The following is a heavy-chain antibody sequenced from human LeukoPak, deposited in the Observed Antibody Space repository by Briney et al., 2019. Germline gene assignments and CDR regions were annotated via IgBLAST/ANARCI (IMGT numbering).Heavy chain of an antibody. D-gene: IGHD3-3*01. Sequence: GGSLRLSCAASGFTFSSYAMSWVRQAPGKGLEWVSTISGSGGSTYYAVSVKGRFTISRDNSKNTLYLQMNSLRAEDTAVYYCAFGSHRRSTYYDFWSGYGAPYYMDVWGKGTTVTVSS. V-gene: IGHV3-23*01. CDR1: GFTFSSYA. CDR2: ISGSGGST. J-gene: IGHJ6*03. CDR3: AFGSHRRSTYYDFWSGYGAPYYMDV.